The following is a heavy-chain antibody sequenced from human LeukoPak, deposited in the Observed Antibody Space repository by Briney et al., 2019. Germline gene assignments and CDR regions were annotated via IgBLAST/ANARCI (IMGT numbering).Heavy chain of an antibody. Sequence: PSETLSLTCTVSGGSVSDGNYFWTWIRQPPGKGLEWIGSMYYSGSTYYNPSLKSRVIISVDPSKNQFTLKLTSVSAADTAMYYCARATDAIFDWFDSWGQGTLVTVSS. J-gene: IGHJ5*01. V-gene: IGHV4-30-4*01. CDR2: MYYSGST. CDR3: ARATDAIFDWFDS. D-gene: IGHD2-21*02. CDR1: GGSVSDGNYF.